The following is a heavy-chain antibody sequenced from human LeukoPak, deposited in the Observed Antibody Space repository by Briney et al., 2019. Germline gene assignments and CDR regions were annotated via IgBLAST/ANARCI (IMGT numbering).Heavy chain of an antibody. V-gene: IGHV4-34*01. CDR3: ARQFYSSSWYFDL. CDR2: INHSGST. D-gene: IGHD6-13*01. J-gene: IGHJ2*01. Sequence: SETLSLTCAVYGGSFSGYYWSWVRQPPGKGLEWIGEINHSGSTNYNPSLKSRVTISVDTSKNQFSLKLSSVTAADTAVYYRARQFYSSSWYFDLWGRGTLVTVSS. CDR1: GGSFSGYY.